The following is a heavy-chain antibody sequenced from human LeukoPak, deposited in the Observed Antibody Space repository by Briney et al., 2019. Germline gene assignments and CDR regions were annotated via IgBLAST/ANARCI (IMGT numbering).Heavy chain of an antibody. V-gene: IGHV3-21*01. CDR3: ARGPSVVVVAATEIFNWFDP. D-gene: IGHD2-15*01. CDR1: GFTFSSYS. J-gene: IGHJ5*02. Sequence: GGSLRLSCAASGFTFSSYSMNWVRQAPGKGMEWVSSISSSSSYIYYADSVKGRFTISRDNAKNSLYLQMNSLRAEDTAVYYCARGPSVVVVAATEIFNWFDPWGQGTLVTVSS. CDR2: ISSSSSYI.